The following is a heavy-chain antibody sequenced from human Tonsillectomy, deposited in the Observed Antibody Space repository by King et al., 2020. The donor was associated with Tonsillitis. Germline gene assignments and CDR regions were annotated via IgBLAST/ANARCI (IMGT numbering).Heavy chain of an antibody. CDR3: ARARGGSYLFAY. CDR1: GYTFTGYY. D-gene: IGHD1-26*01. V-gene: IGHV1-2*02. CDR2: INPNSGGT. Sequence: VQLVESGAEVKKPVASVKVSCKASGYTFTGYYIHWVRQAPGQGLEWMGWINPNSGGTDYAQKFQCRVTMTRDTFITTAYMDRSRLRSDDTALYYCARARGGSYLFAYWGQGTLVTVSS. J-gene: IGHJ4*02.